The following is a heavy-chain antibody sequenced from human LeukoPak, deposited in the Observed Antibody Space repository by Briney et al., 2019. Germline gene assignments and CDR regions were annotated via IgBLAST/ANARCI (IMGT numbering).Heavy chain of an antibody. V-gene: IGHV4-39*01. CDR2: IYYSGST. J-gene: IGHJ4*02. D-gene: IGHD6-19*01. Sequence: SETLSLTCTVSGGSISSSSYYWGWIRQPPGKELEWIGSIYYSGSTYYNPSLKSRVTISVDTSKNQFSLKLSSVTAADTAVYYCARSDSSGWYVGDYWGQGTLVTVSS. CDR3: ARSDSSGWYVGDY. CDR1: GGSISSSSYY.